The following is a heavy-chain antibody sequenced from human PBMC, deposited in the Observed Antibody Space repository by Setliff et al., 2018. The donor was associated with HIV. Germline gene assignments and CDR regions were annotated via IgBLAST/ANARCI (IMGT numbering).Heavy chain of an antibody. CDR3: ARKLRPGHGVDV. V-gene: IGHV3-30*02. CDR2: IRFDGSNK. CDR1: GFTFSSYG. D-gene: IGHD3-10*01. J-gene: IGHJ6*02. Sequence: GSLRLSCAASGFTFSSYGMHWVRQAPGKGLEWVAFIRFDGSNKFYADSVKGRFTISRDNAKNSMDLQMNSLRAEDTAIYYCARKLRPGHGVDVWGQGTTVTVSS.